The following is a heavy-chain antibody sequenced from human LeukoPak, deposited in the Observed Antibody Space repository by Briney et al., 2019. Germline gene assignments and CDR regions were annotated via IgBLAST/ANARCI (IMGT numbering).Heavy chain of an antibody. CDR3: ARFPYSSSWDYRFDP. Sequence: PSETLSLTCTVSGGSISSSSYYWRWIRQPPGKGLERIGSIYYSGSTYYNPSLKSRVTISVDTSKNQFSLKLSSVTAADTAVYYCARFPYSSSWDYRFDPWGQGTLVTVSS. D-gene: IGHD6-13*01. CDR2: IYYSGST. V-gene: IGHV4-39*01. J-gene: IGHJ5*02. CDR1: GGSISSSSYY.